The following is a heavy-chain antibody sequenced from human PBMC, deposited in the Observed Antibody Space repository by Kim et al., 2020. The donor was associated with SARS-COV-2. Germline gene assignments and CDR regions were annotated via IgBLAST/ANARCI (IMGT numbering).Heavy chain of an antibody. CDR1: GFSFSSYA. J-gene: IGHJ4*02. CDR3: ATDPGIAADTSGYYTHYLDY. V-gene: IGHV3-30-3*01. D-gene: IGHD3-22*01. Sequence: GGSLRLSCAASGFSFSSYALHWVRQAPDKGLEWVAFISYDENNKYYADSVKGRFTISRDNSKNTLYLEMNSLRAEDTAVYYCATDPGIAADTSGYYTHYLDYWGQGTLVTVSS. CDR2: ISYDENNK.